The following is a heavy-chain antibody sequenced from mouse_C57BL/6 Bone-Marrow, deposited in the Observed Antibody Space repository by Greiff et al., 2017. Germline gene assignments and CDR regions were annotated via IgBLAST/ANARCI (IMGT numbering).Heavy chain of an antibody. CDR2: IYPGSGST. V-gene: IGHV1-55*01. D-gene: IGHD2-5*01. CDR1: GYTFPSYW. Sequence: QVPLQQPGAELVKPGASVKMSCKASGYTFPSYWITWVKQRPGQGLEWIGDIYPGSGSTNYNEKFKSKATLTVDTSSSTAYMQLSSLTSEASAVYYCARPYYSNYWYFDVWGTGTTVTVSS. CDR3: ARPYYSNYWYFDV. J-gene: IGHJ1*03.